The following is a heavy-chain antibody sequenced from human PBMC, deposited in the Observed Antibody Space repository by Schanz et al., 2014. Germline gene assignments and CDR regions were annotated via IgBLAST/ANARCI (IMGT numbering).Heavy chain of an antibody. CDR1: GFTFSSYG. D-gene: IGHD1-26*01. CDR2: VCYDGSKK. V-gene: IGHV3-33*06. J-gene: IGHJ6*02. CDR3: VKDLQRELLRDDHYYGMDV. Sequence: LVESGGGVVQPGRSLRLSCAASGFTFSSYGMHWDRQVPGKGLEWVAVVCYDGSKKYYADSVKGRFTTSRDNSKNTMYLQMNSLRAEDTAVYYCVKDLQRELLRDDHYYGMDVWGQGTTVTVSS.